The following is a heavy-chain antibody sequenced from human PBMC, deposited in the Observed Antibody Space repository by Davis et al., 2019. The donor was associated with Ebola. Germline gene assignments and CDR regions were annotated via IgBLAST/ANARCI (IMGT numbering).Heavy chain of an antibody. D-gene: IGHD2-8*02. CDR3: ASLRRTITGMDDGFDI. Sequence: GESLKISCQASGNSFTSHWIGWVRQMPGKGLDWMGIIYTGDSDTRYSPSFRGQVTISADKSMKTAFLQWSSLKASDSGMYYCASLRRTITGMDDGFDIWGQGTMVTVSS. CDR1: GNSFTSHW. CDR2: IYTGDSDT. J-gene: IGHJ3*02. V-gene: IGHV5-51*01.